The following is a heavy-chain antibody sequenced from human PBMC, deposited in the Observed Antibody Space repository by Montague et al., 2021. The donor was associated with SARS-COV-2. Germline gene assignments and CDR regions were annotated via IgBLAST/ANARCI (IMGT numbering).Heavy chain of an antibody. Sequence: PALVKPTQTLTLTCTFSGFPLSTSGMRASWIRQPPGKALEWLARIDWDDDKFYSTSLKTRLTISKDTSKNQVVLTMTNMDPVDTATYYCARSYYDILTAYYTPFDYGGQGTLVTVSS. CDR2: IDWDDDK. V-gene: IGHV2-70*04. CDR1: GFPLSTSGMR. D-gene: IGHD3-9*01. CDR3: ARSYYDILTAYYTPFDY. J-gene: IGHJ4*02.